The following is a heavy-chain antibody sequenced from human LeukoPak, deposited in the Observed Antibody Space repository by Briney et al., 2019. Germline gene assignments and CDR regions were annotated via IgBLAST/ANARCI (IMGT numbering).Heavy chain of an antibody. CDR3: ARHGEGLTFGGVIVPPHFDY. Sequence: PSETLSLTCTVSGGSISSSSYYWGWIRQPPGKGLEWIGGIYYSGSAYYNPSLKSRVTISVDTTKNQFSLKLSSVTAADTAVYYCARHGEGLTFGGVIVPPHFDYWGQGTLVTVSS. CDR2: IYYSGSA. D-gene: IGHD3-16*02. J-gene: IGHJ4*02. CDR1: GGSISSSSYY. V-gene: IGHV4-39*01.